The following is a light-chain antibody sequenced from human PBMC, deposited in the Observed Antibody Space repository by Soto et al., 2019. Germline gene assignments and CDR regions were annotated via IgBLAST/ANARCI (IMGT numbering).Light chain of an antibody. CDR3: QPYNSWPLT. V-gene: IGKV3-15*01. CDR1: QGSGGT. CDR2: DTS. Sequence: SPATRTVSRGEGASVSGRASQGSGGTLAWYQHKPGHTPRLLIYDTSTRATGAPTRISGRSAVSEFLLTSTTQQSEYCAFYYQQPYNSWPLTFGEGTKVDIK. J-gene: IGKJ4*01.